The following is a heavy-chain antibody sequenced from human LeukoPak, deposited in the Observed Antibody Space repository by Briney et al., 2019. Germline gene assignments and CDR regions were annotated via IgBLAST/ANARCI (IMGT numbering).Heavy chain of an antibody. CDR2: ISWNSGSI. Sequence: PGRSLRLSCAASGFTFDDYAMHWVRQAPGKGLEWVSGISWNSGSIGYADSVKGRFTISRDNAKNSLYLQMNSLRAEDMALYYCAASEYSSSSAPLDYWGQGTLVTVSS. CDR1: GFTFDDYA. J-gene: IGHJ4*02. CDR3: AASEYSSSSAPLDY. D-gene: IGHD6-6*01. V-gene: IGHV3-9*03.